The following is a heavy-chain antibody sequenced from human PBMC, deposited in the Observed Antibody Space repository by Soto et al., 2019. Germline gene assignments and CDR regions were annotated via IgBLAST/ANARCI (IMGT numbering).Heavy chain of an antibody. Sequence: GGSLRLSCAASGFTFSSYAMSWVRQAPGKGLEWVSTIGGSGSSTFYADSVKGRFTISRDNSRNALYLQMNSLRAEDTAVYYCSRSEFVFTISWFYFDSWGQGALVTVSS. CDR1: GFTFSSYA. V-gene: IGHV3-23*01. CDR3: SRSEFVFTISWFYFDS. D-gene: IGHD1-26*01. CDR2: IGGSGSST. J-gene: IGHJ4*02.